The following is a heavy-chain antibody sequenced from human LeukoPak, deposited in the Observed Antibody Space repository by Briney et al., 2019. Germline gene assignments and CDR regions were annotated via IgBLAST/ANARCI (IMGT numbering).Heavy chain of an antibody. Sequence: SETLSLTCSVSGYSISSGYYWGWIRQPPGKGLEWIGSTSHSGGTYYNSSLKSRVTTSIDTSKNQFFLNLSSVTAADTAVYYCARGGSYSDYWGQGTLVTVSS. V-gene: IGHV4-38-2*02. D-gene: IGHD1-26*01. CDR2: TSHSGGT. J-gene: IGHJ4*02. CDR1: GYSISSGYY. CDR3: ARGGSYSDY.